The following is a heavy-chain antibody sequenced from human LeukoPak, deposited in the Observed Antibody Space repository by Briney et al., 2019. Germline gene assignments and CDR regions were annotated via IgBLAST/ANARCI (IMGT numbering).Heavy chain of an antibody. CDR3: ARADYYYDSGTSYPWFDP. CDR1: GFTFSSYW. J-gene: IGHJ5*02. D-gene: IGHD3-10*01. CDR2: IKSDGSGT. V-gene: IGHV3-74*01. Sequence: QSGGSLRLSCTASGFTFSSYWMHWVRHAPGKGLVWVSRIKSDGSGTSYADSVKGRFTISRDNVKNSLYLQMNSLRAEDTALYHCARADYYYDSGTSYPWFDPWGQGTLVTVSS.